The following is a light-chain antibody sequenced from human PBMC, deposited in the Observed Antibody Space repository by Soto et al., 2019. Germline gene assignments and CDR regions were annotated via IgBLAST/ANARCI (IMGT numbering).Light chain of an antibody. Sequence: QSVLTQPASVSGSPGQSITISCTGTSSDVGGYNHVSWYQQHPGKAPKLMIYEVSNRPSGVSNRFSGSKSGNTASLTISGLQAEDEADYYCSSYTTSNTYVLGTGTKLTVL. CDR3: SSYTTSNTYV. J-gene: IGLJ1*01. CDR2: EVS. CDR1: SSDVGGYNH. V-gene: IGLV2-14*01.